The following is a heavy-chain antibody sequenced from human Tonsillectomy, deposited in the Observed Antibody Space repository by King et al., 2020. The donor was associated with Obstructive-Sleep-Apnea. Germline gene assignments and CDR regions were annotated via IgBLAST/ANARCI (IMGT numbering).Heavy chain of an antibody. J-gene: IGHJ4*02. Sequence: QLVQSGADVKKLGASVNVSCKAFGYTCTDYYIHWLRKAPGQGLEWLGWINPNSGGSNYAQKFQGRVTMTRVTSISTAYMELSRLRSDDTAVYYCARGIVVVPTASWGQGTLVTVSS. CDR2: INPNSGGS. CDR1: GYTCTDYY. D-gene: IGHD2-2*01. V-gene: IGHV1-2*02. CDR3: ARGIVVVPTAS.